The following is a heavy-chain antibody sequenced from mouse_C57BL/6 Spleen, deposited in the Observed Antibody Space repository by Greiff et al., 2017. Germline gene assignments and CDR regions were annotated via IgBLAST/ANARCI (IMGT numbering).Heavy chain of an antibody. CDR2: IYPGSGST. CDR3: ARHGTYPHAMDY. V-gene: IGHV1-55*01. Sequence: QVQLQQPGAELVKPGASVKMSCKASGYTFTSYWITWVKQRPGQGLEWIGDIYPGSGSTNYNEKFKSKATLTVDTSSSTAYMQLSSLTSEDSAVYYCARHGTYPHAMDYWGQGTSVTVSS. CDR1: GYTFTSYW. D-gene: IGHD2-1*01. J-gene: IGHJ4*01.